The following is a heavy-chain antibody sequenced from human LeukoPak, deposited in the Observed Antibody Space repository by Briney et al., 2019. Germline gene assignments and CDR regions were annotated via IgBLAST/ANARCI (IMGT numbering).Heavy chain of an antibody. Sequence: VKPSETLSLTCTVSGGSISSYYWSWIRQPPGKGLEWIGYIYYSGSTNYNPSLKSRVTISVDTSKNQFSLKLSSVTAADTAVYYCARDYGDYTFDYWGQGTLVTVSS. V-gene: IGHV4-59*01. CDR2: IYYSGST. J-gene: IGHJ4*02. D-gene: IGHD4-17*01. CDR1: GGSISSYY. CDR3: ARDYGDYTFDY.